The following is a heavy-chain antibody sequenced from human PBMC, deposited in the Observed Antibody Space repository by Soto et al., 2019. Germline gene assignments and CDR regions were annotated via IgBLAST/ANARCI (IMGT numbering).Heavy chain of an antibody. CDR1: GGSISSYY. J-gene: IGHJ5*02. V-gene: IGHV4-4*07. D-gene: IGHD2-15*01. CDR3: ARYKDCSGGSCYPANWFDP. Sequence: SETLSLTCTVSGGSISSYYWSWIRQPAGKGLEWIGRIYTSGSTNYNPSLKSRVTMSVDTSKNQFSLKLSSVTAADTAVYYCARYKDCSGGSCYPANWFDPWGQGTLVTVS. CDR2: IYTSGST.